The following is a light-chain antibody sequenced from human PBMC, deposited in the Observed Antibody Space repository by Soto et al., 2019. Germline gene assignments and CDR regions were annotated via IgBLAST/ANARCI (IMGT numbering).Light chain of an antibody. CDR2: RAS. J-gene: IGKJ2*01. CDR1: KSISSW. CDR3: QQYDSSVYT. V-gene: IGKV1-5*03. Sequence: DIQMTQSPSTLSASVGDRVTITCRASKSISSWLAWYQQKPGKAPKLLFYRASSLGSGVPSRFSGSGSGTEFALTISSLQPDDFATYYCQQYDSSVYTFGQGTKLQIK.